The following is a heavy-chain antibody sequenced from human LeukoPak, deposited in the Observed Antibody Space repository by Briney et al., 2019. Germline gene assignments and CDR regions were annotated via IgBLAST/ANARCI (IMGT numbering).Heavy chain of an antibody. CDR1: GGSISGYY. CDR2: IYTSGNT. V-gene: IGHV4-4*07. J-gene: IGHJ4*02. D-gene: IGHD3-22*01. Sequence: SETLSLTCTVSGGSISGYYWSWIRQPAGKGLEWIGRIYTSGNTNYTPSLRSRVTMSVDTSKNQFSLKLSSVTAADTAVYYCARDRSYDTRIVDFWGQGTLVTVSS. CDR3: ARDRSYDTRIVDF.